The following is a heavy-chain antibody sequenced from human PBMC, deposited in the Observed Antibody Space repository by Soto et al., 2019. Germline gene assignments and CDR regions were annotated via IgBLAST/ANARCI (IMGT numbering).Heavy chain of an antibody. D-gene: IGHD2-15*01. V-gene: IGHV4-59*01. CDR1: GGSISSFY. CDR3: GRERYCSGGACFSAGGTCDY. Sequence: QVQLQESGPGLVKPSETLSLTCTVSGGSISSFYWSWIRQPPGKGLEWIGYIDYSGSTKYNHSLETRSTTAIATSKNQFSLKLRSVTAAETAVHYCGRERYCSGGACFSAGGTCDYWGQGTLVTVSS. CDR2: IDYSGST. J-gene: IGHJ4*02.